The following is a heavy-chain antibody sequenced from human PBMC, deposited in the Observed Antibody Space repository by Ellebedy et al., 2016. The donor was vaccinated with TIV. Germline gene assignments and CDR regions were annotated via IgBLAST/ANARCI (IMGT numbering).Heavy chain of an antibody. Sequence: GESLKISCASSGFTFSNYAMSWVRHAPGRGLEWVSTLTTNGASTYYADSVKGRFTISRDNSKNTLYLQMNSLRAEDTAIYYCATYYYVGSGSYSRAFDFWGQGTMVTVSS. D-gene: IGHD3-3*01. CDR1: GFTFSNYA. J-gene: IGHJ3*01. CDR3: ATYYYVGSGSYSRAFDF. CDR2: LTTNGAST. V-gene: IGHV3-23*01.